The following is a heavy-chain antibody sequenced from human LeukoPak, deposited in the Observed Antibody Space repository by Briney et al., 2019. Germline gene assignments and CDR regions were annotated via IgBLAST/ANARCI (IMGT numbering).Heavy chain of an antibody. Sequence: GASVKVSCKASGYTFTSYYMHWVRQAPGQGLEWMGIINPSGGSTSYAQKFQGRVTMTRDTSTSTVYMELSSLRSEDTAVYYCARAVAVAGNLYYYGMDVWGQGTRSPSP. V-gene: IGHV1-46*01. D-gene: IGHD6-19*01. CDR1: GYTFTSYY. CDR3: ARAVAVAGNLYYYGMDV. CDR2: INPSGGST. J-gene: IGHJ6*02.